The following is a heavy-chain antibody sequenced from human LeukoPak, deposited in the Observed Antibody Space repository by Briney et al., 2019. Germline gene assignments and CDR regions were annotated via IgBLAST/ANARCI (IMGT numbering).Heavy chain of an antibody. CDR2: ISAYNGNT. V-gene: IGHV1-18*01. CDR3: ARGSLYQLLYTGWFDP. Sequence: ASVKVSCKASGYTFTSYGISWVRQAPGQGLEWMGWISAYNGNTNYAQKLQGRVTMTTDTSTSTAYMELRSLRSDDTAVYYCARGSLYQLLYTGWFDPWGQGTLVTVSS. CDR1: GYTFTSYG. J-gene: IGHJ5*02. D-gene: IGHD2-2*02.